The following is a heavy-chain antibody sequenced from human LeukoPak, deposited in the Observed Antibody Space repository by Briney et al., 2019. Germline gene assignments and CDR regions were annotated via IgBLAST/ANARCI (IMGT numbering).Heavy chain of an antibody. Sequence: GVSLILSCTASVVTCSNYSRNVVRHSPGKTLDSVSSISSSSSYIYHAEYVKGRLTIYRDKAKHSLYLQMHSLRAEATAVYYCARVYYWGGGGNCYDYWGQGTLVTVSS. CDR3: ARVYYWGGGGNCYDY. V-gene: IGHV3-21*01. D-gene: IGHD2-15*01. CDR2: ISSSSSYI. J-gene: IGHJ4*02. CDR1: VVTCSNYS.